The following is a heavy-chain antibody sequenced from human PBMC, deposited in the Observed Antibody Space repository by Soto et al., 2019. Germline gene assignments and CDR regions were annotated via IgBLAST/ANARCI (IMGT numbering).Heavy chain of an antibody. CDR1: GYTFTSYA. CDR2: INAGNGNT. D-gene: IGHD3-22*01. V-gene: IGHV1-3*01. Sequence: ASVKVSCKASGYTFTSYAMHWVRQAPGQRLEWMGWINAGNGNTKYSQKFQGRVTITRDTSASTAYMELSSLRSEDTAVYYCARGSGYYYWDDYWGQGTPLTVS. CDR3: ARGSGYYYWDDY. J-gene: IGHJ4*02.